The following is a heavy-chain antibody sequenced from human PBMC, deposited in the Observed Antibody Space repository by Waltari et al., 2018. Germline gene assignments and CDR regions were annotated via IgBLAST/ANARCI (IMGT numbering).Heavy chain of an antibody. CDR3: ARLPYDFWSGYSEYYFDY. V-gene: IGHV4-38-2*01. CDR2: IYHSGST. Sequence: VQLQESGPGLVKPSETLYLTCAVSGYSISSGYYWGWIRQPPGKGLEWIGSIYHSGSTYYNPSLKSRVTISVDTSKNQFSLKLSSVTAADTAVYYCARLPYDFWSGYSEYYFDYWGQGTLVTVSS. J-gene: IGHJ4*02. CDR1: GYSISSGYY. D-gene: IGHD3-3*01.